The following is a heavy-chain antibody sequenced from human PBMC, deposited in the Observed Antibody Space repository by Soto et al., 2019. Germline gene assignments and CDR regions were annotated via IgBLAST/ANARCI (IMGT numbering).Heavy chain of an antibody. D-gene: IGHD3-22*01. J-gene: IGHJ5*02. Sequence: ESGPTLVNPTQTLTLTCTFSGFSLSTSGMCVSWIRQPPGKALEWLALIDWDDDKYYSTSLKTRLTISKDTSKNQVVLTMTNMDPVDTATYYCARTYDSSGFDSNWFDPWGQGTLVTVSS. CDR3: ARTYDSSGFDSNWFDP. CDR2: IDWDDDK. V-gene: IGHV2-70*01. CDR1: GFSLSTSGMC.